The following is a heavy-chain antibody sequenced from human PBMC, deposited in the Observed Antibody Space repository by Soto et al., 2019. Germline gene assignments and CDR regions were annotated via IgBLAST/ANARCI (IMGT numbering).Heavy chain of an antibody. CDR3: ARDPTGDYGGFYFDY. J-gene: IGHJ4*02. Sequence: EVQLVESGGGLVQPGGSLRLSCAASGFTFSSYEMNWVRQAPGKGLEWVSYISSSGSTIYYADSVKGRFTISRDNAKNSLYLQMNSLRAEDTAVYYCARDPTGDYGGFYFDYWGQGTLVTVSS. CDR1: GFTFSSYE. V-gene: IGHV3-48*03. D-gene: IGHD4-17*01. CDR2: ISSSGSTI.